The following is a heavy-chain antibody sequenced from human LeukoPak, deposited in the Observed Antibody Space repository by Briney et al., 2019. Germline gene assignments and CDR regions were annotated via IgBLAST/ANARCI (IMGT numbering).Heavy chain of an antibody. CDR1: GDSVSSNSAA. V-gene: IGHV6-1*01. Sequence: SQTLSLTCAISGDSVSSNSAAWNWIRQSPSRGLEWLGRTYYRSKWYYEYAVSVKGRITVNPDTSKNQFSLQLNSVTPEDTAVYYCAGRSRSNYYMDVWGKGTTVTVSS. CDR2: TYYRSKWYY. CDR3: AGRSRSNYYMDV. D-gene: IGHD1-26*01. J-gene: IGHJ6*03.